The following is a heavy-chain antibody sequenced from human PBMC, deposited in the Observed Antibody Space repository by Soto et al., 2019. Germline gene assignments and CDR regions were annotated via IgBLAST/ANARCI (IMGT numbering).Heavy chain of an antibody. CDR3: AREEATGTYYYYGMDV. CDR1: GGTFSSYA. J-gene: IGHJ6*02. Sequence: SVKVSCKASGGTFSSYAISWVRQAPGQGLEWMGGIIPIFGTANYAQKFQGRVTITADKSTSTAYMELSSLRSEDTAVYYCAREEATGTYYYYGMDVWGQGTTVTVSS. D-gene: IGHD4-4*01. CDR2: IIPIFGTA. V-gene: IGHV1-69*06.